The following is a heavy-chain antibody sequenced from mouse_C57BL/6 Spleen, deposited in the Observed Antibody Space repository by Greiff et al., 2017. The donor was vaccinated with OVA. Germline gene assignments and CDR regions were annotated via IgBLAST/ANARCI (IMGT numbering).Heavy chain of an antibody. Sequence: QVQLKESGAELVRPGASVKLSCKASGYTFTDYYINWVKQRPGQGLEWIARIYPGSGNTYYNEKFKGKATLTAEKSSSTAYMQLSSLTSEDSAVYFCARGGYYGDYWGQGTTLTVSS. V-gene: IGHV1-76*01. CDR3: ARGGYYGDY. J-gene: IGHJ2*01. CDR2: IYPGSGNT. CDR1: GYTFTDYY.